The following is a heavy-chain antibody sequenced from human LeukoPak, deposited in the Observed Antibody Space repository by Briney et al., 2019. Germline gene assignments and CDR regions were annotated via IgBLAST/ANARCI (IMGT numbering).Heavy chain of an antibody. J-gene: IGHJ3*02. D-gene: IGHD3-3*01. CDR1: GGSISSSSYY. CDR3: ANLGGSAYYDFRAFDI. V-gene: IGHV4-39*01. CDR2: IFHNGNT. Sequence: SETLSLTCTVSGGSISSSSYYWGWIRQPPGKGLEWIVTIFHNGNTYYNPSLKSRVTISVYTSKNQFSLKLSSVTAADTAVYYCANLGGSAYYDFRAFDIWGQGTMVTVSS.